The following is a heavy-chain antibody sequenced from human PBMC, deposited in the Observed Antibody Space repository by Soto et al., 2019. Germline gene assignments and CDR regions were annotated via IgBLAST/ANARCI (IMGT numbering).Heavy chain of an antibody. CDR2: ISYDGSNK. CDR1: GFTFSSYG. D-gene: IGHD2-15*01. Sequence: QVQLVESGGGVVQPGRSLRLSCAASGFTFSSYGMHWVRQAPCKGLEWVAVISYDGSNKYYADSVKGRFTISRDNSKNTLYLQMNSLRAEDTAVYYCAKDRLGSKGYYYYGMDVWGQGTTVTVSS. V-gene: IGHV3-30*18. J-gene: IGHJ6*02. CDR3: AKDRLGSKGYYYYGMDV.